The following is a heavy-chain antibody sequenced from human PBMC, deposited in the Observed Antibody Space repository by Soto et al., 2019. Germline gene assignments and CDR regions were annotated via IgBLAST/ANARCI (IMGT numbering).Heavy chain of an antibody. D-gene: IGHD3-3*01. CDR1: GGSVSSGSYY. Sequence: QVQLQESGPGLVKPSETLSLTCTVSGGSVSSGSYYWSWIRQPPGKGLEWIGYIYYSGSTNYNPSLKSRVDISVDTSKNQFSLKLSSVTAADTAVYYCARTIWSGYYLEGGNVWGQGTTVTVSS. CDR2: IYYSGST. J-gene: IGHJ6*02. V-gene: IGHV4-61*01. CDR3: ARTIWSGYYLEGGNV.